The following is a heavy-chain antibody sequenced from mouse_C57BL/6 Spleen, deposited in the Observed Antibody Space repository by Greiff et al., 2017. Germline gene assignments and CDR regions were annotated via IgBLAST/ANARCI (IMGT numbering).Heavy chain of an antibody. CDR3: ARPTSITGNWYFDV. CDR2: ISSGSSTI. V-gene: IGHV5-17*01. CDR1: GFTFSDYG. D-gene: IGHD4-1*01. Sequence: EVNVVESGGGLVKPGGSLTLSCAASGFTFSDYGMHWVRQAPEKGLEWVAYISSGSSTIYYADTVKGRFTISRDNAKNTLFLQMTSLRSEDTAMYYCARPTSITGNWYFDVWGTGTTVTVSS. J-gene: IGHJ1*03.